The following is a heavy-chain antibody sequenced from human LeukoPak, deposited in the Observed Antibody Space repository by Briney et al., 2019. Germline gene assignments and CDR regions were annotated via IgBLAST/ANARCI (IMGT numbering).Heavy chain of an antibody. J-gene: IGHJ4*02. CDR1: GFIFDDSL. Sequence: GVSLRLSCVASGFIFDDSLMHWVRQVPGKGLEWISLISRDGSTPYYADSVKGRFTISRDNSKNSLFLQMNSLTPEDTAVYYCARDIRGNYFDSWGQGTLVTVSS. V-gene: IGHV3-43*01. CDR2: ISRDGSTP. CDR3: ARDIRGNYFDS. D-gene: IGHD3-16*01.